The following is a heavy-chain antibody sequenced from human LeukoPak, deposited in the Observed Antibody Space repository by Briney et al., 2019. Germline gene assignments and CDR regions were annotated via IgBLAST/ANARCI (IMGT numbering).Heavy chain of an antibody. Sequence: PGGSLRFSCAASGFTFSSYAMHWVRQAPGKGLEWVAVISYDGSNKYYADSVKGRFTISRDNSKNTLYLQMNSLRAEDTAVYYCASSSGSYGIFQHWGQGTLVTVSS. CDR3: ASSSGSYGIFQH. CDR2: ISYDGSNK. D-gene: IGHD1-26*01. J-gene: IGHJ1*01. V-gene: IGHV3-30-3*01. CDR1: GFTFSSYA.